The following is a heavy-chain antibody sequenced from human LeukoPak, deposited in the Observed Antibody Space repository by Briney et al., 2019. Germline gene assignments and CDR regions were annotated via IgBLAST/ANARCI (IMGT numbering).Heavy chain of an antibody. V-gene: IGHV3-21*04. CDR1: GFTFSNYS. CDR2: ITSGSRYI. Sequence: PGGSLRLSCAASGFTFSNYSMNWVRQAPGKGLEWVSSITSGSRYIYYAGSVKGRFTISRDNAKNSLYLQMNRLRPEDAAVYYCAKAPVTTCRGAYCYPFDYWGQGTLVTVSS. D-gene: IGHD2-21*01. J-gene: IGHJ4*02. CDR3: AKAPVTTCRGAYCYPFDY.